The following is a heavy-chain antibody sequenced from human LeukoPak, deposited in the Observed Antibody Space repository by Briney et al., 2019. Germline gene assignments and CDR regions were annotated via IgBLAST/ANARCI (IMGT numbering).Heavy chain of an antibody. CDR1: GYAFTGYY. CDR2: INPNSGGT. CDR3: AKSNGYGLVDI. Sequence: GASAKVSCKASGYAFTGYYVHWVRQAPGRGLEWMGWINPNSGGTNFAQKFQGRVTMTRDTSISTAYMELSRLRSDDTAVYYCAKSNGYGLVDIWGQGTMVTVSS. V-gene: IGHV1-2*02. D-gene: IGHD3-10*01. J-gene: IGHJ3*02.